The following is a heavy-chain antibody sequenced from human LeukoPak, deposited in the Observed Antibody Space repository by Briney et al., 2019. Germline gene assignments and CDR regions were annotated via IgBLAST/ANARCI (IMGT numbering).Heavy chain of an antibody. V-gene: IGHV6-1*01. CDR1: GDSVSSNSAS. J-gene: IGHJ4*02. D-gene: IGHD3-3*01. Sequence: SQTLSLTCAISGDSVSSNSASWNWIRQSPSRGLEWLGRTYYRSKWYNDYATSVKNRINIKPDISKNQFSLQLNSLTPEDTAVYYCATDRGWRTSGYYLYYFEYWGQGTLVTFSS. CDR2: TYYRSKWYN. CDR3: ATDRGWRTSGYYLYYFEY.